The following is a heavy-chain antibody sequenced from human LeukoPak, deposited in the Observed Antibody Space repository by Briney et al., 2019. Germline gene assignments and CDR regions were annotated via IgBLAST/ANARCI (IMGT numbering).Heavy chain of an antibody. V-gene: IGHV4-59*01. CDR3: ARGRGTVTTFGLEY. Sequence: PSETLSLTCTVSGCSISSYYWSWIRQPPGKGLEWIGFIYYSGSTNYNPSLKSRVIISVDTSKNQFSLKLSSVTAADTAVYYCARGRGTVTTFGLEYWGQGTLVTVSS. D-gene: IGHD4-17*01. CDR2: IYYSGST. J-gene: IGHJ4*02. CDR1: GCSISSYY.